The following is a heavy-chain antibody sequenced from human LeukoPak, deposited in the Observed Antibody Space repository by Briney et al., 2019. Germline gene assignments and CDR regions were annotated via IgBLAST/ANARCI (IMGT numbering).Heavy chain of an antibody. J-gene: IGHJ5*02. Sequence: PSETLSLTCTVSGGSISSYYWSWIRQPPGKGVEWIGYIYYSGSTNYNPSLKSRVTISVDTSKNQFSLKLSSVTAADTAVYYCARGYCTNGVCYTSWFDPWGQGTLVTVSS. D-gene: IGHD2-8*01. CDR2: IYYSGST. CDR1: GGSISSYY. CDR3: ARGYCTNGVCYTSWFDP. V-gene: IGHV4-59*01.